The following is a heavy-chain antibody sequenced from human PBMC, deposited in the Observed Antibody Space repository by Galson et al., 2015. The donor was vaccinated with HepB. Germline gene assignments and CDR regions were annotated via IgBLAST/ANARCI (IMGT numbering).Heavy chain of an antibody. V-gene: IGHV1-24*01. J-gene: IGHJ4*02. CDR1: GYTLTELS. D-gene: IGHD3-3*01. CDR3: ATGNADFWSGYFSLDY. CDR2: FDPEDGDT. Sequence: SVKVSCKVSGYTLTELSMHWVRQAPGQGLEWMGGFDPEDGDTIYAQKFQGRVTMTEDTSTDTAYMELSSLRSEDTAVYYCATGNADFWSGYFSLDYWGQGTLVTVSS.